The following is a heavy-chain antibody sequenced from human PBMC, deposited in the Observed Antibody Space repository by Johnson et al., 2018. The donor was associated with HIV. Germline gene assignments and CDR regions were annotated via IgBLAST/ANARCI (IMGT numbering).Heavy chain of an antibody. V-gene: IGHV3-15*01. D-gene: IGHD4-11*01. Sequence: KTDGGTTDYAAPVKGRFTISRDDSKNTLYLQMNSLKIEDTAMYYCSTSLTGIGYSKQLWAFDIWGQGTMVTVSS. CDR2: KTDGGTT. J-gene: IGHJ3*02. CDR3: STSLTGIGYSKQLWAFDI.